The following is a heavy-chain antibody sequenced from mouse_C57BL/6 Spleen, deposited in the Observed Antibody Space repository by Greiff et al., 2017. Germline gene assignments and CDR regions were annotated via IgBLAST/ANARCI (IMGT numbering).Heavy chain of an antibody. CDR1: GYTFTSYG. V-gene: IGHV1-81*01. CDR3: ARFDYYYGSSPYYFDY. J-gene: IGHJ2*01. D-gene: IGHD1-1*01. CDR2: IYPRSGNT. Sequence: VQLHQSGAELARPGASVKLSCKASGYTFTSYGISWVKQRTGQGLEWIGEIYPRSGNTYYNEKFKGKATLTADKSSSTAYMELRSLTSEDSAVYFCARFDYYYGSSPYYFDYWGQGTTLTVSS.